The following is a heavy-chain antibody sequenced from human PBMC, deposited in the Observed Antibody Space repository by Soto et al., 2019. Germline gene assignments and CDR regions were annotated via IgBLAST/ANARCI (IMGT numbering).Heavy chain of an antibody. CDR2: IYPGDSDT. CDR1: GDSFTSYW. V-gene: IGHV5-51*01. D-gene: IGHD3-22*01. CDR3: ARGPYYYHRSGYHPGFDY. Sequence: GESLKIYCKGSGDSFTSYWICWVRQMPGKGLEWMGIIYPGDSDTRYSPSFQGQVTISADKSISTAYLQWSSLKASDTAMYYCARGPYYYHRSGYHPGFDYRGQGTLVTVSS. J-gene: IGHJ4*02.